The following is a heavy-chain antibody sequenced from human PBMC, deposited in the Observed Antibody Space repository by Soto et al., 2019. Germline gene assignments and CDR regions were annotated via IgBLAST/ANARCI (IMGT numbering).Heavy chain of an antibody. Sequence: QVQLQQWGAGLLKPSETLSHTCAVYGGSISGYYWTWIRQPPGTGLEWIGEINHSGSTNYNPSLKSRVTISVDTSKNQFSLKLTSVTAADTAVYYCARDKITGLFDYWGQGTLVTVSS. D-gene: IGHD2-8*02. CDR3: ARDKITGLFDY. CDR2: INHSGST. J-gene: IGHJ4*02. CDR1: GGSISGYY. V-gene: IGHV4-34*01.